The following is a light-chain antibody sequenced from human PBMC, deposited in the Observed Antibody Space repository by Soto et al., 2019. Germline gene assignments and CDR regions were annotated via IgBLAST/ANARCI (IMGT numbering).Light chain of an antibody. CDR2: DAS. CDR1: QTIDTW. V-gene: IGKV1-5*01. CDR3: QQYYGYRYT. J-gene: IGKJ2*01. Sequence: DSQMTQSPPTLSASVGVRVIITCLAIQTIDTWLSWYQQKSGKAPSLLIYDASSLQTGFPSRFSGSASGTEFTLTINSLQPDDFATYYCQQYYGYRYTFGQGTKVEIK.